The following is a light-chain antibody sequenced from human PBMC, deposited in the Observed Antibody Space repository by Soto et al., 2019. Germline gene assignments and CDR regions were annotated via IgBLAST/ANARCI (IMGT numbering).Light chain of an antibody. CDR1: QSVSSSY. J-gene: IGKJ3*01. CDR2: GAS. V-gene: IGKV3-20*01. CDR3: QQYSSSHST. Sequence: EIVLTQSPGTLSLSPGERETLSCRASQSVSSSYLAWNQQKPGQAPRLLIYGASSRATGIPDRFSDSGSGTDFTLTFSRLDPEYFAVYYCQQYSSSHSTFGPGTKVDIK.